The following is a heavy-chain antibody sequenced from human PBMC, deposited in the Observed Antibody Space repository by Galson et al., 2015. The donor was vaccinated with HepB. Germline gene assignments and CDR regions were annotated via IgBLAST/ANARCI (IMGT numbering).Heavy chain of an antibody. D-gene: IGHD6-19*01. V-gene: IGHV1-3*01. CDR2: INAGNGNT. CDR3: ARDRPGDYYSSGWYKVGFDP. Sequence: SVKVSCKASGYTFTSYAMHWVRQAPGQRLEWMGWINAGNGNTKYSQKFQGRVTSTRDTSASTAYMELSSLRSEDTAVYYCARDRPGDYYSSGWYKVGFDPWGQGTLVTVSS. J-gene: IGHJ5*02. CDR1: GYTFTSYA.